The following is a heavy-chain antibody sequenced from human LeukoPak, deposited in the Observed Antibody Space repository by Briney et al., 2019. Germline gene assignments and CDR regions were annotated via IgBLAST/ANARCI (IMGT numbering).Heavy chain of an antibody. Sequence: GGSLRLSCAASGFTVSSNYMSWVRQAPGKGLEWVSAISGSGGSTYYADSVKGRFTISRDNSKNTLYLQMNSLRAEDTAVYYCAKDLGRVVVTAILYYWGQGTLVTVSS. CDR2: ISGSGGST. CDR3: AKDLGRVVVTAILYY. J-gene: IGHJ4*02. D-gene: IGHD2-21*02. V-gene: IGHV3-23*01. CDR1: GFTVSSNY.